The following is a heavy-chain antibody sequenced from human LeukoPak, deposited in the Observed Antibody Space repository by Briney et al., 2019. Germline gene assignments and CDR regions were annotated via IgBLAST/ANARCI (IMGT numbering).Heavy chain of an antibody. D-gene: IGHD1-20*01. CDR1: GFTFSSYG. J-gene: IGHJ3*02. V-gene: IGHV3-30*18. CDR2: ISNNGRSI. CDR3: AKDTGRITITVPKDAFDI. Sequence: SGGSLRLSCAASGFTFSSYGMHWVRQAPAKGLEWVAVISNNGRSIYYADSVKGRFTISRDNSKNTLYLQMNSLRAEDTAVYYCAKDTGRITITVPKDAFDIWGQGTMVTVSS.